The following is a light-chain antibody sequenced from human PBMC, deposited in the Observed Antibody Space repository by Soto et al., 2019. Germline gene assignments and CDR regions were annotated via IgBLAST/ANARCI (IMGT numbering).Light chain of an antibody. J-gene: IGKJ5*01. CDR2: GAS. V-gene: IGKV3-15*01. CDR3: QQYYDWPIT. CDR1: QSVSTN. Sequence: EIVMTQSPATLSVSPGERATLSCRASQSVSTNLAWYQQKPGQTPRLLIYGASTRATGIPARFSGSGSGTEFTLTIRSLQSEDFAVYYCQQYYDWPITFGQGTRLDIK.